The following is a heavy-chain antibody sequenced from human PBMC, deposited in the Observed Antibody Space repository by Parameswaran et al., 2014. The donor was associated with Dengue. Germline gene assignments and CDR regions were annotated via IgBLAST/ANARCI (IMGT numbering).Heavy chain of an antibody. Sequence: PGKGLEWIGTISYTGSTYYNPSLKNRGTISVDTSKTQFSLKLSSVTAADTAVYYCARLGQWLIMGYFEYWGQGTLVTVSS. CDR2: ISYTGST. V-gene: IGHV4-39*01. J-gene: IGHJ4*02. D-gene: IGHD6-19*01. CDR3: ARLGQWLIMGYFEY.